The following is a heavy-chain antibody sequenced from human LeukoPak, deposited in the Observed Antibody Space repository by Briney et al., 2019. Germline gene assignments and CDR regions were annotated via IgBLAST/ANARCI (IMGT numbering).Heavy chain of an antibody. CDR3: ARGRITMVRGVNNMDV. D-gene: IGHD3-10*01. CDR1: GGSFSGYY. CDR2: INHSGST. J-gene: IGHJ6*03. Sequence: KPSETLSLTCAVYGGSFSGYYLSWIRQPPGKGLEWIGEINHSGSTNYNPSLKSRVTISVDTSKNQFSLKLSSVTAADTAVYYCARGRITMVRGVNNMDVWGKGTTVTVSS. V-gene: IGHV4-34*01.